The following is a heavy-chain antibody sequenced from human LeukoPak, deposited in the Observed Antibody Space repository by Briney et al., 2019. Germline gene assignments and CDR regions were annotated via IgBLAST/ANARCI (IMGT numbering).Heavy chain of an antibody. D-gene: IGHD6-13*01. CDR3: ARAGFVVGIAEAGPSYYGMDV. Sequence: KTSETLSLTCTVSGGSISSYYWSCIRQPAGKGRECLGRIYTSGSTNYNPSLKSRVTMPVDTSKNQFSLKLSSVTAADTAVYYCARAGFVVGIAEAGPSYYGMDVWGQGTTVTVSS. V-gene: IGHV4-4*07. CDR1: GGSISSYY. J-gene: IGHJ6*02. CDR2: IYTSGST.